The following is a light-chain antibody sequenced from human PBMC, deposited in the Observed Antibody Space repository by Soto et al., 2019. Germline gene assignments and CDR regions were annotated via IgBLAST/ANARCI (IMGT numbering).Light chain of an antibody. CDR1: QSISSY. CDR3: EQSDSILRA. V-gene: IGKV1-39*01. J-gene: IGKJ1*01. CDR2: AAS. Sequence: IQITQSPSSLSASVGDRVTITCRPSQSISSYLNWYQQQPGKAPKLLLDAASSSQTVVPSRLSGSGAGTDFPLTISSLQPEEFATYYGEQSDSILRAFGQGTKV.